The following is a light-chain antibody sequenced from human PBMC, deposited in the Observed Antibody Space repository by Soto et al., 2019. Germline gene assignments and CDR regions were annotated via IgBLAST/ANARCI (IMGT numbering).Light chain of an antibody. V-gene: IGKV3-15*01. J-gene: IGKJ5*01. CDR3: QQYNNWPPYT. Sequence: MTQSPSSLSASVEDRVIITCRASQSISNHLAWYQQKPGQAPSLLIYGASTRATGIPARFSGSGSGTESTLTISSLQSEDFAVYYCQQYNNWPPYTFGQGTRLEIK. CDR1: QSISNH. CDR2: GAS.